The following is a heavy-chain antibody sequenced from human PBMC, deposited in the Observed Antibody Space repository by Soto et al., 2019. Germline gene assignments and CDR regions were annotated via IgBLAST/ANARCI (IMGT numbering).Heavy chain of an antibody. CDR1: GGSISSGDYY. J-gene: IGHJ5*02. CDR3: ARVGGYDYVWGSYRYTYWFDP. D-gene: IGHD3-16*02. V-gene: IGHV4-30-4*01. Sequence: QVQLQESGPGLVKPSQTLSLTCTVSGGSISSGDYYWSWIRQPPGKGLEWIGYIYYSGSTYYNPSLKSRVTISVDMSKNQFSLKLSSVTAADTAVYYCARVGGYDYVWGSYRYTYWFDPWGQGTLVTVSS. CDR2: IYYSGST.